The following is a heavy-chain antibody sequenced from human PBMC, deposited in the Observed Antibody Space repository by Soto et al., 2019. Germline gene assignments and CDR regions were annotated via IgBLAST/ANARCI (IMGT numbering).Heavy chain of an antibody. CDR1: GFTITTYW. V-gene: IGHV3-7*01. J-gene: IGHJ4*02. Sequence: PGGSLRLSCAVSGFTITTYWMIWVRQAPGKGLEWVACTNADRSAKHYADSVKGRFTVSRDNAKRSVYLQMNSLRADDTAVYYCARCASTSVPWGLFDNWGEGILVTVSS. CDR2: TNADRSAK. D-gene: IGHD4-17*01. CDR3: ARCASTSVPWGLFDN.